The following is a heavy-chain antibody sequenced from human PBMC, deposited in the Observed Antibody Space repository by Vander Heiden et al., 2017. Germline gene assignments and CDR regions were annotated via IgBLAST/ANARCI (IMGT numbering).Heavy chain of an antibody. CDR3: AAQAFSLDAFDI. Sequence: EVQLVESGGGLVKPGGSLNLPCAASGFTVSSYRMKWVRQAPGKGLEWVASISSSSSYIYYADSVKGRFTISRDNAKNSLYLQMNSLRAEDTAVYYCAAQAFSLDAFDIWGQGTMVTVSS. J-gene: IGHJ3*02. CDR2: ISSSSSYI. D-gene: IGHD3-3*02. CDR1: GFTVSSYR. V-gene: IGHV3-21*01.